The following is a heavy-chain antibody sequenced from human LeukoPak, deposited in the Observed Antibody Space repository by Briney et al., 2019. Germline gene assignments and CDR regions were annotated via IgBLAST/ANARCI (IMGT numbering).Heavy chain of an antibody. CDR2: ISGSGGST. J-gene: IGHJ3*02. D-gene: IGHD3-3*01. V-gene: IGHV3-23*01. Sequence: PGGSLRLSCAASGFTFSSYAMSWVRQAPGKGLEWVSAISGSGGSTYYADSVKGRFTISRDNSKNTLYLQMNSLRAEGTAVYYCARRYYDFWSGRLDAFDIWGQGTMVTVSS. CDR1: GFTFSSYA. CDR3: ARRYYDFWSGRLDAFDI.